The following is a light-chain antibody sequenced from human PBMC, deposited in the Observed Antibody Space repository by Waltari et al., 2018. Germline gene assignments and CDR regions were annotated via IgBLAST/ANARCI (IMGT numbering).Light chain of an antibody. J-gene: IGKJ5*01. Sequence: DVGLTQSPLSPPVTLGQPASISCRSSQSLVYTDGISYLNWFHQRPGQATRRLIYKVSNRDSGVPDRFIGSGSGTDFTLMISSVEANDVGVYFCMQATHRPVTFGQGTRLEIK. CDR1: QSLVYTDGISY. CDR2: KVS. V-gene: IGKV2-30*01. CDR3: MQATHRPVT.